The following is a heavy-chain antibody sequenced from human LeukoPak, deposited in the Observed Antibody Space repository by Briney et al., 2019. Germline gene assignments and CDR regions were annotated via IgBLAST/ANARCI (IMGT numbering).Heavy chain of an antibody. V-gene: IGHV3-7*03. Sequence: GGSLRLSCAVSGFPLSNSWMYWVRQAPGKGLEGVANIKSDGSGISYVDSVKGRFIISRDNARNSLYLQMSSLRVEDTAVYFCAGGNSMDVWGKGTAVTVSS. J-gene: IGHJ6*04. CDR2: IKSDGSGI. CDR3: AGGNSMDV. CDR1: GFPLSNSW. D-gene: IGHD1/OR15-1a*01.